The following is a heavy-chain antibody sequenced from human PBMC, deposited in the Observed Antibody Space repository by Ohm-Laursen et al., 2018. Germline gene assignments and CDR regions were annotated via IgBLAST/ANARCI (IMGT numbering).Heavy chain of an antibody. D-gene: IGHD3-10*01. Sequence: SETLSLTWAVSGDSISSGYYWAWIRQPPGGGLEYIGGIHHTGTTYHNPSLKSRLSISVDASKNHFSLKLRSLTAADTAMYFCARDRAGSFDYWGQGIRVIVSS. V-gene: IGHV4-38-2*02. CDR3: ARDRAGSFDY. J-gene: IGHJ4*02. CDR2: IHHTGTT. CDR1: GDSISSGYY.